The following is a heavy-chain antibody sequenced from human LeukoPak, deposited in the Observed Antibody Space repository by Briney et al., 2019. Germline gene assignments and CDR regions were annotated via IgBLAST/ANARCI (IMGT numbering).Heavy chain of an antibody. J-gene: IGHJ5*02. CDR1: GYTFTSYG. Sequence: GASVKVSCKPSGYTFTSYGISWVRQAAGQGPEWMGVISLRGGSMTHAQKFQGRVNLTRGISKRPDYLELSSLRSEDTTVYCCARDIPVRDGAWWSNPWGQGALVTV. CDR3: ARDIPVRDGAWWSNP. D-gene: IGHD5-24*01. CDR2: ISLRGGSM. V-gene: IGHV1-18*01.